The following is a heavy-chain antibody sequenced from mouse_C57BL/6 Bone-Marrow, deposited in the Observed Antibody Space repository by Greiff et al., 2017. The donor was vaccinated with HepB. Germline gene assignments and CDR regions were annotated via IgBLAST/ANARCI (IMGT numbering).Heavy chain of an antibody. D-gene: IGHD2-4*01. V-gene: IGHV1-9*01. J-gene: IGHJ4*01. CDR1: GYTFTGYW. Sequence: QVQLKQSGAELMKPGASVKLSCKASGYTFTGYWIEWVKQRPGHGLEWIGEIVPGSGSTNYNEKFKGKATFTADTSSNTAYMQLSSLTAEDSAIYCCGRGGLRHYAMDYWGQGTSVTVSS. CDR2: IVPGSGST. CDR3: GRGGLRHYAMDY.